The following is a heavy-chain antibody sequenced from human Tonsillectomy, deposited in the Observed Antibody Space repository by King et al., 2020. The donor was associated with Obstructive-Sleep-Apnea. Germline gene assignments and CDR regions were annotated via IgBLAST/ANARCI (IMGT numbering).Heavy chain of an antibody. V-gene: IGHV3-9*01. CDR3: AKVQRRYYDSSPLLY. J-gene: IGHJ4*02. CDR2: ISWNSGSI. CDR1: GFTFDDYA. Sequence: VQLVESGGGLVQPGRSLRLSCAASGFTFDDYAMHWVRQAPGKGLEWVSGISWNSGSIGYADSVKGRFTISRDNAKNSLYLQMNSLRAEDTALYYCAKVQRRYYDSSPLLYWGQGTLVTVSS. D-gene: IGHD3-22*01.